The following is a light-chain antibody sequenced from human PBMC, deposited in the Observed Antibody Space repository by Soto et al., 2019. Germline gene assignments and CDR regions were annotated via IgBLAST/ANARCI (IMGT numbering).Light chain of an antibody. V-gene: IGLV2-8*01. Sequence: QSALTQPPSASGSPGQSVTISCTGTSSDVGGYDFVSWYQQHPGKAPKLLIYDVSKRPSGVPDRFSGSKSGNTASLTVFGLQAEDEADYYCSSYAGTDNWGVFGTGTKLTVL. CDR2: DVS. CDR3: SSYAGTDNWGV. J-gene: IGLJ1*01. CDR1: SSDVGGYDF.